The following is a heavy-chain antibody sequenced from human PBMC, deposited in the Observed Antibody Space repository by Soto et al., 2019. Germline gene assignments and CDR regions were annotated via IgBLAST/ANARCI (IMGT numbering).Heavy chain of an antibody. J-gene: IGHJ4*02. D-gene: IGHD2-2*01. CDR1: GGSIGSYY. V-gene: IGHV4-59*01. CDR3: ARGGGSPYHDHEFDY. CDR2: IYYSGST. Sequence: NPSATLSLTCSVSGGSIGSYYWSWIRQPPGKGLEWIGYIYYSGSTNYNPSFNSRVTISVDTSKNQFSLKLTSVTTADTAVYYCARGGGSPYHDHEFDYWGQGILVTVS.